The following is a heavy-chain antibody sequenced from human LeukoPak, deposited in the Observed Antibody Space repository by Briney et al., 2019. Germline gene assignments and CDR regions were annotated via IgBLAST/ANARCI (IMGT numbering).Heavy chain of an antibody. CDR3: ARGHATSGYYYPPTWFDP. D-gene: IGHD3-22*01. CDR2: LFRGGST. CDR1: GFTVSTNY. J-gene: IGHJ5*02. V-gene: IGHV3-53*01. Sequence: GGSLRLSCAASGFTVSTNYMTWVRQAPGKGLEWVSVLFRGGSTYYSDSVKGRFTISRDDSKNTLYLQMNSLRADDTAVYYCARGHATSGYYYPPTWFDPWGQGTLVTVSP.